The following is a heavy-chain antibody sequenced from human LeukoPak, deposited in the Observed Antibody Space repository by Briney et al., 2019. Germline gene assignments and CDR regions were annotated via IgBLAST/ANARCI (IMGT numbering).Heavy chain of an antibody. V-gene: IGHV4-59*01. CDR1: GGSISSYY. CDR2: IYYSGST. J-gene: IGHJ4*02. CDR3: AREPFYGDYGGVFDY. D-gene: IGHD4-17*01. Sequence: SETLSLTCTVSGGSISSYYWSWIRQPPGKGLEWIGYIYYSGSTNYNPSLKSRATISVDTSKNQFSLKLSSVTAADTAVYYCAREPFYGDYGGVFDYWGQGTLVTVSS.